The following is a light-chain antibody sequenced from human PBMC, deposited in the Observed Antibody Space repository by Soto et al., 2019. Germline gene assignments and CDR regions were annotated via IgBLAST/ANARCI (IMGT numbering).Light chain of an antibody. CDR2: GAS. CDR1: QRVSNN. V-gene: IGKV3-15*01. J-gene: IGKJ2*01. Sequence: EIVMTQSPATLSVSPGERATLSCRASQRVSNNLAWYQQRPGQAPRLLIYGASTRATGVPARFSGSGSGTEFTLTISSLQSEDFAVYYCQQYNNWPPYTFGQVTKLEIK. CDR3: QQYNNWPPYT.